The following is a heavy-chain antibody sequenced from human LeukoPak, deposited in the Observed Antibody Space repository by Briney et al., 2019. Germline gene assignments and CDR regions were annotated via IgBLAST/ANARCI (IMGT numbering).Heavy chain of an antibody. CDR3: ARGTQKYSSSSEGY. J-gene: IGHJ4*02. D-gene: IGHD6-6*01. CDR2: INPNSGGT. V-gene: IGHV1-2*02. Sequence: ASVKVSCKASGYTFTVYYMHWVRQAPGQGLEWMGWINPNSGGTNYAQKFQGRVTMTRDTSISTAYMELSRLRSDDTAVYYCARGTQKYSSSSEGYWGQGTLVTVSS. CDR1: GYTFTVYY.